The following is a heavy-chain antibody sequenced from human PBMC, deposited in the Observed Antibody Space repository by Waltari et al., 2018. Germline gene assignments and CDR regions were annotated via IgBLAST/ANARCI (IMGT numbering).Heavy chain of an antibody. V-gene: IGHV3-21*01. D-gene: IGHD2-21*02. J-gene: IGHJ4*02. Sequence: EAQLVESGGGLVKPGGSLRLSCAASGFTFSSYSMNWVRQAPGKGLEWVSSISSSSSYIYYADSVKGRFTISRDNAKNSLYLQMNSLRAEDTAVYYCARDCGGDCHFDYWGQGTLVTVSS. CDR3: ARDCGGDCHFDY. CDR1: GFTFSSYS. CDR2: ISSSSSYI.